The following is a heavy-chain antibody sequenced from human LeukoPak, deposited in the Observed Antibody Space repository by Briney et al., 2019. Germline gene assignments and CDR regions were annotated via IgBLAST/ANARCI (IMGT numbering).Heavy chain of an antibody. CDR1: GFTFKNYD. D-gene: IGHD6-13*01. Sequence: GRSLRLSCAASGFTFKNYDMSWVRQAPGKGLEWVSGISGGGGTTYYADSVKGRFTISRDNAKNTLYLQIDSLRAEDTAVYYCAKYTARAAVPGPDYWGQGTLVTVSS. V-gene: IGHV3-23*01. CDR2: ISGGGGTT. J-gene: IGHJ4*02. CDR3: AKYTARAAVPGPDY.